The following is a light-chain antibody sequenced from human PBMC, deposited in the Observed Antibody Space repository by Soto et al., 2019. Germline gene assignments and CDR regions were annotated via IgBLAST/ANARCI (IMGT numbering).Light chain of an antibody. CDR2: DVS. CDR3: CSYAGSCTRHVV. CDR1: SSDVGGYNY. Sequence: QSALTQPRSVSGSPGQSVTISCTGTSSDVGGYNYVSWYQQHPGKAPKLMIYDVSKRPSGVPDRFSGSKSGNTASLTISGLQAEDEADYYCCSYAGSCTRHVVFGGGTKLTVL. V-gene: IGLV2-11*01. J-gene: IGLJ2*01.